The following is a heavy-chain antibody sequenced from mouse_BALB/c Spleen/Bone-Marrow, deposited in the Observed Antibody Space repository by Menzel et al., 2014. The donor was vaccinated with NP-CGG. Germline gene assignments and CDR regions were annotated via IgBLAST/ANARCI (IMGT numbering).Heavy chain of an antibody. J-gene: IGHJ4*01. V-gene: IGHV2-9*02. CDR1: GFSLTSYG. Sequence: VHLVESGPGLVSPSQSLSITCTVSGFSLTSYGVHWVRRPPGKGLEWLGVIWAGGSTNYNSALMSRLSISKDNSKSQVFLKMNSLQTDDTAMYYCARDNGYYVDYAMDYWGQGTSVTVSS. D-gene: IGHD2-3*01. CDR2: IWAGGST. CDR3: ARDNGYYVDYAMDY.